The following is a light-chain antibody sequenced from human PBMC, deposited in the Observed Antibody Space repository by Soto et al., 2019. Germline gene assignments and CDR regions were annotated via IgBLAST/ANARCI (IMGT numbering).Light chain of an antibody. V-gene: IGLV2-14*01. CDR1: SSDVGGYNY. CDR3: SSYTSSSNSYV. Sequence: QSVLTQPASVSGSPGQSITISCTGTSSDVGGYNYVSWYQQHPGKAPKLMIYDVSNRPSGVSNRFSGSKSGNTASLTISGLQAEDEADYNCSSYTSSSNSYVFGTGTKVTVL. J-gene: IGLJ1*01. CDR2: DVS.